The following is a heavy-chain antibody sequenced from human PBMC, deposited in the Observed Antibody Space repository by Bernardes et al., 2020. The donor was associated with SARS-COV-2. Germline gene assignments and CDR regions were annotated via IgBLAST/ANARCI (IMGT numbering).Heavy chain of an antibody. J-gene: IGHJ4*02. CDR3: ATDISGWTFDY. V-gene: IGHV3-23*01. Sequence: GGSLRLSCADSGLTLTSYAMSCARLAPGKGLVWVLAITSSGGSTYYADSVKGRFTISRDNSKNPLYLQMNSLRAEDTAEYYCATDISGWTFDYWGQGTLVTVS. CDR1: GLTLTSYA. D-gene: IGHD6-19*01. CDR2: ITSSGGST.